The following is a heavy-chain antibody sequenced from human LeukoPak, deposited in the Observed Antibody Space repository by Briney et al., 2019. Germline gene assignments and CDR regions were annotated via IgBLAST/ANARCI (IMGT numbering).Heavy chain of an antibody. J-gene: IGHJ6*03. D-gene: IGHD6-13*01. CDR2: MNPNSGNT. V-gene: IGHV1-8*03. Sequence: GASVKVSCKASGYTFTSYDINWVRQATGQGLEWMGWMNPNSGNTGYAQKFQGRVTITRNTSISTAYMELSSLRPEDTAVYYCARGADSSSTGGYYMDVWGKGTTVTVSS. CDR3: ARGADSSSTGGYYMDV. CDR1: GYTFTSYD.